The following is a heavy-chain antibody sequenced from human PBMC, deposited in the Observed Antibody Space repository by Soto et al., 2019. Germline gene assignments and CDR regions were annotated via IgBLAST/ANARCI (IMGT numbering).Heavy chain of an antibody. D-gene: IGHD3-10*01. CDR1: GGSLNGFQ. CDR3: AREVPGTDYYYMDV. Sequence: QAHLQQWGAGLVRPSETLFLTCAVYGGSLNGFQWSWIRQAPGKRLEWIGQIDHGGSANYNPSLKSRVILSVDSSKSQLSLTVTPVTAADSAVYYCAREVPGTDYYYMDVWGMGTTVTVSS. J-gene: IGHJ6*03. V-gene: IGHV4-34*01. CDR2: IDHGGSA.